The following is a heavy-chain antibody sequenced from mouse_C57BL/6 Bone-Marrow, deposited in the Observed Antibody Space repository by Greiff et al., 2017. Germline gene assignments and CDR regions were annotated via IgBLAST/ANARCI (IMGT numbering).Heavy chain of an antibody. CDR3: ARDWLLLPSWFAY. V-gene: IGHV1-19*01. Sequence: EVQLQQSGPVLVKPGASVKMSCKASGYTFTDYYMNWVKQSHGKSLEWIGVINPYNGGTSYNQKFKGKATLTVDKSSSTAYMELNSLAYEDSSVYECARDWLLLPSWFAYWGQGTLVTVSA. CDR1: GYTFTDYY. D-gene: IGHD1-1*01. CDR2: INPYNGGT. J-gene: IGHJ3*01.